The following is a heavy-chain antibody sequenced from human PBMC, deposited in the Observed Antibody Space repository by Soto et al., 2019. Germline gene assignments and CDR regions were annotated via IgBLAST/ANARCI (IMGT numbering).Heavy chain of an antibody. D-gene: IGHD2-15*01. CDR2: IIPNSGVT. CDR1: GYNFGDYY. V-gene: IGHV1-2*06. CDR3: ARDGGVAAIYGMDV. Sequence: QVQLVQSGAEVKKPGASVKVSCKASGYNFGDYYIHWVRRAPGQGPQWMGRIIPNSGVTQFAENFRGRVSMTSDTSLNTAYLELMRLKSDDTATYYCARDGGVAAIYGMDVWGQGTTVIVSS. J-gene: IGHJ6*02.